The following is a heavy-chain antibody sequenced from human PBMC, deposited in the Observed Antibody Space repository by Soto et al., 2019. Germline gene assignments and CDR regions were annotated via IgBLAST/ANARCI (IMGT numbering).Heavy chain of an antibody. Sequence: VSCKACGGTFSSYAIIWVRQAPGKELEWMRRIIHIFGTAKYAQKFQGRVRITADESTGTAYMELSSLRSEDTAVYYFARDAWDYYDSSGPSDAFDIWGQGTMVTVSS. V-gene: IGHV1-69*15. CDR1: GGTFSSYA. CDR3: ARDAWDYYDSSGPSDAFDI. J-gene: IGHJ3*02. CDR2: IIHIFGTA. D-gene: IGHD3-22*01.